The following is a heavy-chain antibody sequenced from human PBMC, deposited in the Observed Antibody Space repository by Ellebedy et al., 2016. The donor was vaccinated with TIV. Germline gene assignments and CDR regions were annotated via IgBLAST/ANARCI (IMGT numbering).Heavy chain of an antibody. CDR3: ARRDSGWSLFDY. D-gene: IGHD6-19*01. CDR1: GYSFTNYW. V-gene: IGHV5-51*01. Sequence: KVSCKGSGYSFTNYWIGWVRRMPGKGLEWIGIIYPGDSDTRYSPSFHGQFTISTDKSITTAYLQWSSLKSSDTAMYYCARRDSGWSLFDYWGQGTLVTVSS. J-gene: IGHJ4*02. CDR2: IYPGDSDT.